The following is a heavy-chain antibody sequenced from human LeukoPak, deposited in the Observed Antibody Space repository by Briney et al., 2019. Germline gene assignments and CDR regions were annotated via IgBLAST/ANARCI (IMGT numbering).Heavy chain of an antibody. Sequence: ASVKVSCKASGYTFTGYYMHWVRQAPGQGLEWMGRINPNSGGTNYAQKFQGRVTMTRDTSISTAYMELSSLRSEDTAVYYCARRINSYAFDIWGQGTMVTVSS. CDR1: GYTFTGYY. D-gene: IGHD4-23*01. V-gene: IGHV1-2*06. CDR3: ARRINSYAFDI. J-gene: IGHJ3*02. CDR2: INPNSGGT.